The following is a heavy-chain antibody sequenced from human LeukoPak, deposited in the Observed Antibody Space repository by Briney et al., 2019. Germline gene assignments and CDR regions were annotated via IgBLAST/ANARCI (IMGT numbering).Heavy chain of an antibody. D-gene: IGHD6-19*01. CDR2: MNSDGSSI. CDR3: ATVSRSSGRGYFDY. V-gene: IGHV3-74*01. CDR1: RFPFSNYW. J-gene: IGHJ4*02. Sequence: PGGSLRLSCAASRFPFSNYWMHWVRQAPGKGLVWVSRMNSDGSSISYADSVKGRFTISRDNAKNTLYLQMNSLRAEDAAVYYCATVSRSSGRGYFDYGGQGTLVTVSS.